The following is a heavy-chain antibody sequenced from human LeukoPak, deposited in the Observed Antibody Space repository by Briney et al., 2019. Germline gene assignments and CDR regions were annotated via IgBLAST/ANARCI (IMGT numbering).Heavy chain of an antibody. Sequence: PGGSLRLSCAASGFTFSDYYMTWIRQAPGKGLEWVSYISSGSSYTNYGDAVKGRFTTSRDNAKNSLYLQMNSLRDEDTAVYYCARVGLLVTQILYYFDYWGQGTLVTVSS. V-gene: IGHV3-11*06. J-gene: IGHJ4*02. CDR2: ISSGSSYT. D-gene: IGHD4-23*01. CDR3: ARVGLLVTQILYYFDY. CDR1: GFTFSDYY.